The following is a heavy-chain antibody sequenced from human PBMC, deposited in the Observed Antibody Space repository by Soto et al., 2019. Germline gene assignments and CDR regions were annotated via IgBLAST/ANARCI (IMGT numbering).Heavy chain of an antibody. V-gene: IGHV1-46*01. CDR1: GYTFTSYY. CDR2: INPSGGST. D-gene: IGHD2-2*01. CDR3: ARPHPGTSCYAAFDI. J-gene: IGHJ3*02. Sequence: GASVKVSCKASGYTFTSYYMHWVRQAPGQGLEWMGIINPSGGSTSYAQKFQGRVTMTRDTSTSTVYMELSSLRSEDTAVYYCARPHPGTSCYAAFDIWGQGTMVTVSS.